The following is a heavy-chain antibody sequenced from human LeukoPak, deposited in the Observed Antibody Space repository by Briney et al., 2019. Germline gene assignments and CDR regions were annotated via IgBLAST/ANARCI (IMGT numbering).Heavy chain of an antibody. D-gene: IGHD4-11*01. CDR2: VYYNGDT. Sequence: SETLSLTCTVSGGSISSSSHYWGRIRQPPGKGLEWIGSVYYNGDTYYNPSLKSRAITSVDTSRNQFSLRLSSVTAADMAIYYCARHKAYSDYVSDWGQGTLVTVSS. V-gene: IGHV4-39*01. J-gene: IGHJ4*02. CDR3: ARHKAYSDYVSD. CDR1: GGSISSSSHY.